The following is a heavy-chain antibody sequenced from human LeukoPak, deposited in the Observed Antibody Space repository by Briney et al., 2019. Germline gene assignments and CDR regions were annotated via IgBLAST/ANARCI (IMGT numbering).Heavy chain of an antibody. CDR2: IYYSGST. V-gene: IGHV4-59*08. CDR3: ARQDGGFWYFDL. CDR1: GSSISSYY. D-gene: IGHD5-24*01. J-gene: IGHJ2*01. Sequence: SETLSLTCTVSGSSISSYYWSWIRQPPGKGLEWIGYIYYSGSTNYNPSLKSRVTISVDTSKNQFSLKLSSVTAADTAVYYCARQDGGFWYFDLWGRGTLVTVSS.